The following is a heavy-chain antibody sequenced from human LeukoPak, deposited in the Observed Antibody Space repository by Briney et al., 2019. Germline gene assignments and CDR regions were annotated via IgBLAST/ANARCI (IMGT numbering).Heavy chain of an antibody. CDR1: GFTLSSSA. V-gene: IGHV3-23*01. CDR3: APPPKQQLADY. CDR2: LSDSGATT. Sequence: PGGSLRLSCAASGFTLSSSAMSCVRQTPGKGLEWVAALSDSGATTYYADSVKGRFTISRDNTKNTLYLQMNSLRAEDTAVYYCAPPPKQQLADYCGQGTLVTVSS. D-gene: IGHD6-13*01. J-gene: IGHJ4*02.